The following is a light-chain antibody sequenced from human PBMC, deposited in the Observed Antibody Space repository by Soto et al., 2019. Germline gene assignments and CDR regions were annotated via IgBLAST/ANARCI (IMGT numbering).Light chain of an antibody. CDR2: GAS. J-gene: IGKJ2*01. Sequence: EIVLTQSPGTLSLSPGERATLSCRASQSVSSSYLAWYQQKPGQAPRLLIYGASSRATGIPDRFSGSGSGTDFTLTISRLEPEDLAGYYCQQYGSSPPYTFGQVTKLEI. V-gene: IGKV3-20*01. CDR3: QQYGSSPPYT. CDR1: QSVSSSY.